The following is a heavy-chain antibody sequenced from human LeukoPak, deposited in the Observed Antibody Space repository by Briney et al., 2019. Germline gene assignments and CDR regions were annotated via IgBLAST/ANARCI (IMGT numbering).Heavy chain of an antibody. D-gene: IGHD4-17*01. V-gene: IGHV4-39*07. CDR1: GGSISSSSYY. CDR3: ARGGTTVTTFYYFDY. Sequence: SETLSLTCTVSGGSISSSSYYWGWIRQPPGKGLEWIGSIYHSGSTYYNPSLKSRVTISVDTSKNQFSLKLSSVTAADTAVYYCARGGTTVTTFYYFDYWGQGTLVTVSS. J-gene: IGHJ4*02. CDR2: IYHSGST.